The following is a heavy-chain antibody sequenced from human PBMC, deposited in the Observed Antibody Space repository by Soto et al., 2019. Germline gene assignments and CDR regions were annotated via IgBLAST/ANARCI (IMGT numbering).Heavy chain of an antibody. Sequence: EVQLVESGGGLVKPGGSLRLSCAASGFTFSSYSMNWVRQAPGKGLEWVSSISSSSSYIYYADSVKGRFTISRDNAKNSLYLQMNSLRAEDTAVYYCARVINPDEHYYYYMDVWGKGTTVTVSS. CDR3: ARVINPDEHYYYYMDV. D-gene: IGHD3-22*01. CDR1: GFTFSSYS. CDR2: ISSSSSYI. J-gene: IGHJ6*03. V-gene: IGHV3-21*01.